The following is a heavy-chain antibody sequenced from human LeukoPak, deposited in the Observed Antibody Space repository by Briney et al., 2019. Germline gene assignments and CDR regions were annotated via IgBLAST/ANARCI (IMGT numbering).Heavy chain of an antibody. CDR2: ISSSSSYI. V-gene: IGHV3-21*01. Sequence: GGSLRLSCAASGFTFSSYSMNWVRQAPGKGLEWVSSISSSSSYIYYADSVKGRFTISRDNAKNSLYLQMNSLRAEDTAVYYCARDSWDVSSGTTGYFDYWGQGTLVTVSS. J-gene: IGHJ4*02. CDR3: ARDSWDVSSGTTGYFDY. CDR1: GFTFSSYS. D-gene: IGHD1-1*01.